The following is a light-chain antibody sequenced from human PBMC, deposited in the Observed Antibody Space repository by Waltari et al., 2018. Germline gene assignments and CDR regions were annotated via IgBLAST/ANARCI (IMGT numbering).Light chain of an antibody. CDR1: QSISSW. CDR2: KAS. CDR3: QQYNSYPT. Sequence: DIQMTQSTSTLSASVGDRVPITCRASQSISSWLAWYQQKPGKSPKLLIYKASSLESGVPSRFSGSGSGTEFTLTISSLQPDDFATYYCQQYNSYPTFGQGTRLEIK. V-gene: IGKV1-5*03. J-gene: IGKJ5*01.